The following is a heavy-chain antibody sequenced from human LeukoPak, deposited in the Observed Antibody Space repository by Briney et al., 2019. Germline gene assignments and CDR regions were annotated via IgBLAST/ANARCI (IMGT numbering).Heavy chain of an antibody. CDR1: GGSFSGYY. V-gene: IGHV4-34*01. J-gene: IGHJ3*02. CDR2: INHSGST. CDR3: ARDWPVNFWRRLNAFDI. Sequence: SETLSLTCAVYGGSFSGYYWSWIRQPPGKGLEWIGEINHSGSTNYNPSLKSRVTISVDTSKNQFSLKLSSVTAADTAVYYCARDWPVNFWRRLNAFDIWGQGTMVTVSS. D-gene: IGHD3-3*01.